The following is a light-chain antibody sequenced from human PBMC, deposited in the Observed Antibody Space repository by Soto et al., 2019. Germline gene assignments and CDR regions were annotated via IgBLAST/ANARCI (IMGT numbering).Light chain of an antibody. CDR2: AAS. V-gene: IGKV1-39*01. CDR3: QQLKTYPYT. J-gene: IGKJ2*01. Sequence: GDRVTITCRASQSISSYLNWYQQKPGKAPKLLIYAASSLQSGVPSRFSGSGSGTDFTLTINSLQPEDFATYYCQQLKTYPYTFGQGTKLEIK. CDR1: QSISSY.